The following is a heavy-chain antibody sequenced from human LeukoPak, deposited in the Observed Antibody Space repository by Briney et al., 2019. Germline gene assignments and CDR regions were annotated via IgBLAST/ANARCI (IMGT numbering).Heavy chain of an antibody. Sequence: SETLSLTCTVSGGSISSSSYYWGWIRHPPGKGLEWIGSIYYSGSTYYNPSLKSRVTISVDTSKNQFSLKLSSVTAADTAVYYCAKSGPGSYFDYWGQGTLVTVSS. CDR3: AKSGPGSYFDY. J-gene: IGHJ4*02. V-gene: IGHV4-39*01. D-gene: IGHD3-10*01. CDR2: IYYSGST. CDR1: GGSISSSSYY.